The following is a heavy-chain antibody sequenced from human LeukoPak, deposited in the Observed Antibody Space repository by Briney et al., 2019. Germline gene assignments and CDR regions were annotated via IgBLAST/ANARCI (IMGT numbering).Heavy chain of an antibody. CDR3: ARESVSDCSSTSCSFNWFDP. V-gene: IGHV1-69*01. CDR2: IIPIFCTA. J-gene: IGHJ5*02. CDR1: GGTLSSYA. Sequence: SVKVSCKASGGTLSSYAISWVRQAPGQGLEWMGGIIPIFCTANYAKKFQGRVTITADESTRTAYMELSSLRSDDTAVYYCARESVSDCSSTSCSFNWFDPWGQGTLVTVSS. D-gene: IGHD2-2*01.